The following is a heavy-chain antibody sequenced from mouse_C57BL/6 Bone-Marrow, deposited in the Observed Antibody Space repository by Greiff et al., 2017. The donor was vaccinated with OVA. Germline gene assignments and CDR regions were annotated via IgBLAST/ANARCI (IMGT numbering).Heavy chain of an antibody. J-gene: IGHJ3*01. CDR1: GYTFTSYG. CDR2: IYPRSGNT. CDR3: ARNSGTTFAY. D-gene: IGHD4-1*01. Sequence: VQGVESGAELARPGASVKLSCKASGYTFTSYGISWVKQRTGQGLEWIGEIYPRSGNTYYNEKFKGKATLTADKSSSTAYMELRSLTSEDSAVYFCARNSGTTFAYWGQGTLVTVSA. V-gene: IGHV1-81*01.